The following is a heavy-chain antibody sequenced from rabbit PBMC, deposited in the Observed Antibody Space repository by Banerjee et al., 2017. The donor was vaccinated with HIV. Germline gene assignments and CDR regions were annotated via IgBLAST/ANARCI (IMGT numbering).Heavy chain of an antibody. CDR3: ASAAPDTRYFNL. CDR2: IYTGSDRT. D-gene: IGHD3-1*01. J-gene: IGHJ4*01. V-gene: IGHV1S45*01. Sequence: QEQLVESGGGLVQPEGSLTLTCTASGFSLSTYYYMCWVRQAPGKGLECIACIYTGSDRTYYSNWAKGRFTISKTSSTTVTLQMTSLTAADTATYFCASAAPDTRYFNLWGQGTLVTVS. CDR1: GFSLSTYYY.